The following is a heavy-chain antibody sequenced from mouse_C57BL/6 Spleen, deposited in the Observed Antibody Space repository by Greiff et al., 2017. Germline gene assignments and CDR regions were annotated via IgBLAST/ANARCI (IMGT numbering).Heavy chain of an antibody. CDR2: INPNNGGT. J-gene: IGHJ4*01. D-gene: IGHD1-1*01. V-gene: IGHV1-18*01. Sequence: EVQLQESGPELVKPGASVKISCKASGYTFTDYNMDWVKQSHGKSLEWIGDINPNNGGTIYNQKFKGKATLTVDKSSSTAYMELRSLTSEDTAVYYCALFTTVVATDYYAMDYWGQGTSVTVSS. CDR3: ALFTTVVATDYYAMDY. CDR1: GYTFTDYN.